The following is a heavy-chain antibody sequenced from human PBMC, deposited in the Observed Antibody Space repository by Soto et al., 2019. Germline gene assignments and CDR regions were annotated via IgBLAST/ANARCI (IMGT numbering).Heavy chain of an antibody. Sequence: QVQLVQSGAEVKKPGASVKVSCKASGSTFPSYGISWVRQAPGQGLEWMGWISAYNGNTKDAQTLQGRVTMTTDTSTSTADRELRSLSSDDTAVYYCAGGVGQWLDESHYFAYWGQGTLVTVST. CDR1: GSTFPSYG. D-gene: IGHD6-19*01. CDR3: AGGVGQWLDESHYFAY. V-gene: IGHV1-18*01. CDR2: ISAYNGNT. J-gene: IGHJ4*02.